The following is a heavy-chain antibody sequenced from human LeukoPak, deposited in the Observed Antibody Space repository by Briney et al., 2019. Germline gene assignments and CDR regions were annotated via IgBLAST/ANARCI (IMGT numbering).Heavy chain of an antibody. Sequence: GSLRLSCAASGFTSSDYYMSWIRQAPGKGLEWVSYISSSGSTIYYADSVKGRFTISRDNAKNSLYLQMNSLRAEDTAVYYCARDLDVSIAASNWFDPWGQGTLVTVSS. CDR2: ISSSGSTI. V-gene: IGHV3-11*01. CDR3: ARDLDVSIAASNWFDP. J-gene: IGHJ5*02. D-gene: IGHD6-6*01. CDR1: GFTSSDYY.